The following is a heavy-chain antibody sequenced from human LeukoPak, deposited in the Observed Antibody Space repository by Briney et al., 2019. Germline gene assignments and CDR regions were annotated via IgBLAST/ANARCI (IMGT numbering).Heavy chain of an antibody. Sequence: SETLSLSCAVSGGSITSYYWNWIRQPPGKGLEWIGYICYSGSTNYNPSLKSRVTISVDTSKNQSSLRLTSVSAADPAVYYCARGFDSKSTYFDYWGQGTLLTASS. D-gene: IGHD5-12*01. V-gene: IGHV4-59*01. CDR3: ARGFDSKSTYFDY. CDR2: ICYSGST. J-gene: IGHJ4*02. CDR1: GGSITSYY.